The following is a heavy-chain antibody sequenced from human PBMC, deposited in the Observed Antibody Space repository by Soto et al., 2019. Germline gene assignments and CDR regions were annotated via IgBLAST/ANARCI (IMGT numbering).Heavy chain of an antibody. CDR1: GFTFSSYG. Sequence: GGSLRLSCAASGFTFSSYGMHWVRQAPGKGLEWVAVIWYDGSNKYYADSVKGRFTISRDNSKNTLYLQMNSLRAEDTAVYYCAREGDWLSADTYYYYGMDVWGQGTTVTVSS. J-gene: IGHJ6*02. V-gene: IGHV3-33*01. CDR3: AREGDWLSADTYYYYGMDV. CDR2: IWYDGSNK. D-gene: IGHD3-9*01.